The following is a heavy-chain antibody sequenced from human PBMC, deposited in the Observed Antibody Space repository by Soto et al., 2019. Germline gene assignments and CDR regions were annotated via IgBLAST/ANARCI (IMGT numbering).Heavy chain of an antibody. CDR3: ARVQVGTGYTFDY. D-gene: IGHD3-9*01. CDR2: IYHSGST. Sequence: QLQLQESGSGLVKPSQTLSLTCAVSGGSISSGGYSWSWIRQPPGKGLEWIGYIYHSGSTYYNPSLKSRVTIAVDRSKNQFSLKLSSVTAADTAVYYCARVQVGTGYTFDYWGQGTLVTVSS. J-gene: IGHJ4*02. V-gene: IGHV4-30-2*01. CDR1: GGSISSGGYS.